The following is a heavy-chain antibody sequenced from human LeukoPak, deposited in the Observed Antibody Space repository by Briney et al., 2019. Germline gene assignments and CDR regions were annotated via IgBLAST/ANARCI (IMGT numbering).Heavy chain of an antibody. CDR2: IIPIIGTA. CDR3: ARALGYCSGGSCYSGFDY. V-gene: IGHV1-69*05. Sequence: ASVKVSCKASGGTFSSYAISWVRQAPGQGLEWMGGIIPIIGTANYAQKFQGRVTITTDESTSTAYMELSSLRSEDTAVYYCARALGYCSGGSCYSGFDYWGQGTLVTVSS. D-gene: IGHD2-15*01. CDR1: GGTFSSYA. J-gene: IGHJ4*02.